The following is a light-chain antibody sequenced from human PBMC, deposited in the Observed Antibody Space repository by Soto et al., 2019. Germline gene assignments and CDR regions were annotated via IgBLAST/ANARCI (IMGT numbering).Light chain of an antibody. Sequence: EIVLTQSPGTLSLSPGERATLSCRASQSVSSSYLAWYQQKPGQAPRLLIYGASSRATGIPDRFSGSGSGTDFTLTISILEPEDFAVYYCQQYGSSPPAFGPGTKVDSK. V-gene: IGKV3-20*01. CDR2: GAS. J-gene: IGKJ3*01. CDR3: QQYGSSPPA. CDR1: QSVSSSY.